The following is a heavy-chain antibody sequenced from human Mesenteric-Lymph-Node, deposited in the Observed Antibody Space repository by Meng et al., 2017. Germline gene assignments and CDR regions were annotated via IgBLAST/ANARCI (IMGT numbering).Heavy chain of an antibody. CDR3: ARPQRGYSGYDPFDY. V-gene: IGHV3-7*01. CDR2: IKEDGSEK. Sequence: GESLKISCAASGFTFDDYAMHWVRQAPGKGLEWVANIKEDGSEKYHVDSVKGRFSISRDNAKNSLYLQMNSLRAEDTAVYYCARPQRGYSGYDPFDYWGQGTLVTVSS. CDR1: GFTFDDYA. D-gene: IGHD5-12*01. J-gene: IGHJ4*02.